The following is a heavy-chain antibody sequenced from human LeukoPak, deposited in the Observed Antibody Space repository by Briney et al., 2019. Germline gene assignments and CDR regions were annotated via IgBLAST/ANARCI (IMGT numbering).Heavy chain of an antibody. D-gene: IGHD3-10*01. CDR3: ARRRYYANDHAFDI. CDR1: GGSFSGYY. Sequence: SETLSLTCTVCGGSFSGYYWGWIRQPPGKGLEWTGSIYYSGSTYYNPSLKSRVTISVDTSKSQFSLKLSSVTAADTAVYYCARRRYYANDHAFDIWGQGTMVTVSS. CDR2: IYYSGST. V-gene: IGHV4-39*01. J-gene: IGHJ3*02.